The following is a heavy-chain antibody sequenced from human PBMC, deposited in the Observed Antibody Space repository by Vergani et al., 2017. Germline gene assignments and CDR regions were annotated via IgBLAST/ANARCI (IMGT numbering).Heavy chain of an antibody. Sequence: QVQLQESGPGLVKPSQTLSLTCTVSGGSISSGSYYWSWIRQPAGKGLEWIGRIYTSGSTNYNPSLKSRVTISVDTSKNQFSLKLSSVTAADTAVYYCARVFFPARFDPWGQGTLVTVSS. CDR2: IYTSGST. J-gene: IGHJ5*02. CDR3: ARVFFPARFDP. CDR1: GGSISSGSYY. D-gene: IGHD2-2*01. V-gene: IGHV4-61*02.